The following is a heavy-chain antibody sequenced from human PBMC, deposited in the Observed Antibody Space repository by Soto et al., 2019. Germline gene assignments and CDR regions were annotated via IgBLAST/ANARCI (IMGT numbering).Heavy chain of an antibody. CDR2: IYPGDADT. CDR1: GEKVSRSW. CDR3: ARGLRESNNYGMDV. Sequence: VQSSGKGPGEKVSRSWRCSDRHIPGKGLEWMGIIYPGDADTSYSPSFQGQVTISADKSISTAYLHWSSLKASDAAMYYCARGLRESNNYGMDVWDQDTTVTVS. J-gene: IGHJ6*02. V-gene: IGHV5-51*01.